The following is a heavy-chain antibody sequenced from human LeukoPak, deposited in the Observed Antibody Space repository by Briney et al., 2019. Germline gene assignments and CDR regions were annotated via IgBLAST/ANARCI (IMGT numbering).Heavy chain of an antibody. CDR3: AKDLFGSSWYLSREDY. V-gene: IGHV3-23*01. CDR2: LTGSGSNT. Sequence: GESLRLSCAASVCTFSNYPMSWVREAPWKGREWVSALTGSGSNTYYADSVKGRFTISRDNSKNTLFLQMSSLRAEDTAIYYCAKDLFGSSWYLSREDYWGQGTLVTVSS. CDR1: VCTFSNYP. J-gene: IGHJ4*02. D-gene: IGHD6-13*01.